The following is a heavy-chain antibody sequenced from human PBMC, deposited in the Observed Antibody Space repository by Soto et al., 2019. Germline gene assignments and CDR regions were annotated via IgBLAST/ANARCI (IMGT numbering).Heavy chain of an antibody. D-gene: IGHD3-3*01. CDR1: GGSISSYY. J-gene: IGHJ6*03. V-gene: IGHV4-59*08. CDR3: ARHFWSGYSSVGYYYMDV. CDR2: IYYSGST. Sequence: SETLSLTCTVSGGSISSYYWSWIRQPPGKGLEWIGCIYYSGSTNYNPSLKSRVTISVDTSKNQFSLKLSSVTAADTAVYYCARHFWSGYSSVGYYYMDVWGKGTTVTVSS.